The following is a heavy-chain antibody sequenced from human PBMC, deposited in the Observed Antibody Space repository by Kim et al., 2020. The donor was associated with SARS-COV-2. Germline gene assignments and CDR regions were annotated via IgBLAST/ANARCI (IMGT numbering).Heavy chain of an antibody. CDR3: ARGGGKIAAAGFY. Sequence: YVDSVKGRFTISRDNAKNSLYLQMNSLRAEDTAVYYCARGGGKIAAAGFYWGQGTLVTVSS. J-gene: IGHJ4*02. D-gene: IGHD6-13*01. V-gene: IGHV3-7*03.